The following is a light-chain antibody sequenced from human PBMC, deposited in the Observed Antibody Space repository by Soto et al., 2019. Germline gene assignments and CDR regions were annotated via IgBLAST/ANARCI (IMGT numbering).Light chain of an antibody. CDR1: QSVTNS. CDR2: GAS. J-gene: IGKJ3*01. Sequence: EVVLTQSPATLSVSPGERATISCRASQSVTNSVAWYQQKPGQSPRLLMYGASTRATGIPARFSGSGSGTEFTLTISSLQSEDFAVYYCQQYNHWSSFGPGTKVDSK. V-gene: IGKV3-15*01. CDR3: QQYNHWSS.